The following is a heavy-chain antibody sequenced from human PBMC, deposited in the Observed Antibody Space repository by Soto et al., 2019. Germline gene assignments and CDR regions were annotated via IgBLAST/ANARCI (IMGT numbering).Heavy chain of an antibody. V-gene: IGHV4-31*03. CDR2: IYYSGST. CDR1: GGSISSGGYY. Sequence: QVQLQESGPGVVKPSQTLSLTCTVSGGSISSGGYYWSWIRQHPGKDLEWIGYIYYSGSTYYNPSLKSRVTISVDTSKNQFSLKLISVTAADTAVYYCARGRRQQLVYGMDVWGQGTTVTVSS. J-gene: IGHJ6*02. CDR3: ARGRRQQLVYGMDV. D-gene: IGHD6-13*01.